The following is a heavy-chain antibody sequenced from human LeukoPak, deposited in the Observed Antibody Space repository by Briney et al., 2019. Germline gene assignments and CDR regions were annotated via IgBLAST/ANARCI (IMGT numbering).Heavy chain of an antibody. CDR1: GGSISSYY. J-gene: IGHJ4*02. D-gene: IGHD1-7*01. CDR3: ARVQVGELELSDTGLYYFDY. V-gene: IGHV4-59*01. Sequence: SETLSLTCTVSGGSISSYYWSWIRQPPGRGLEWIGYIYYSGSTNYNPSLKSRVTISVDTSKNQFSLKLSSVTAADTAVYYCARVQVGELELSDTGLYYFDYWGQGTLVTVSS. CDR2: IYYSGST.